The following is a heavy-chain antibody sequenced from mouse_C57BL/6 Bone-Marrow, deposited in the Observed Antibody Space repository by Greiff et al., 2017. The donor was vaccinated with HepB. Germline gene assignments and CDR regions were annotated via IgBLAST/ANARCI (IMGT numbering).Heavy chain of an antibody. CDR2: INPSTGGT. CDR1: GYSFTGYY. CDR3: ATSMITTRRRSHWYFDV. J-gene: IGHJ1*03. V-gene: IGHV1-42*01. Sequence: DVQLQESGPELVKPGASVKISCKASGYSFTGYYMNWVKQSPEKSLEWIGEINPSTGGTTYNQKFKAKATLTVDKSSSTAYMQLKSLTSEDSAVYYCATSMITTRRRSHWYFDVWGTGTTVTVSS. D-gene: IGHD2-4*01.